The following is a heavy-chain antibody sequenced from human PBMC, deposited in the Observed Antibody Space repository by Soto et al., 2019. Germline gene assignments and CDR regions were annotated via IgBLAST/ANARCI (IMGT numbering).Heavy chain of an antibody. J-gene: IGHJ1*01. CDR3: VRSYTLMVAALGE. D-gene: IGHD3-16*01. CDR2: VFYSGNS. CDR1: GGSFSDYY. V-gene: IGHV4-59*01. Sequence: NPSETLSLTCSVYGGSFSDYYWNWIRQPPGKGLEWLGYVFYSGNSNYKPSVRSRVAISVDTSKNQFFLRLSSVTAADTAVYYCVRSYTLMVAALGEWGQGTLVTVSS.